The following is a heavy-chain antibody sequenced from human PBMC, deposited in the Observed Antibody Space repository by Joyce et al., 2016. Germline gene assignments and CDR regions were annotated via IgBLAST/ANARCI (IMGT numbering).Heavy chain of an antibody. Sequence: QVQLRQWGTGLLRPSETLSLSCAVNGGSLTGSYWGWIRQSPGKRLEWIGEVDHSGSPTYNPSLKNRVTVSPDTSKNQFSLRLLSAVAADTAMYYCVTTTYFYGSGNYTMSEYWGPGTLVIVSS. CDR1: GGSLTGSY. CDR2: VDHSGSP. J-gene: IGHJ4*02. CDR3: VTTTYFYGSGNYTMSEY. D-gene: IGHD3-10*01. V-gene: IGHV4-34*01.